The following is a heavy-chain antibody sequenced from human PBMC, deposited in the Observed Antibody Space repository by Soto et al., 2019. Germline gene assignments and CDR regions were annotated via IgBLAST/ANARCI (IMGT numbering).Heavy chain of an antibody. Sequence: ASVKVSCKASGYTFTGYYMHWVRQAPGQGLEWMGWINPNSGGTNYAQKFQGWVTMTRDTSISTAYMELSRLRSDDTAVYYCARATTVTTGDYYYYMDVWGKGTTVTVSS. V-gene: IGHV1-2*04. D-gene: IGHD4-4*01. CDR3: ARATTVTTGDYYYYMDV. CDR1: GYTFTGYY. J-gene: IGHJ6*03. CDR2: INPNSGGT.